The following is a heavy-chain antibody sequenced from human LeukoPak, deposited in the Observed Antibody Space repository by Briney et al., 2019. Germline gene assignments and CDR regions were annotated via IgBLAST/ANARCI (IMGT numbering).Heavy chain of an antibody. V-gene: IGHV3-30-3*01. J-gene: IGHJ5*02. CDR1: GFTFSSYA. D-gene: IGHD3-22*01. CDR2: ISYDGSNK. CDR3: ARERPYYYDSSGYYYL. Sequence: GGSLRLSCAASGFTFSSYAMHWVRQAPGKGLEWVAVISYDGSNKYYADSVKGRFTISRDNSKNTLYLQMNSLRAEDTAVYYCARERPYYYDSSGYYYLWGQGTLVTVSS.